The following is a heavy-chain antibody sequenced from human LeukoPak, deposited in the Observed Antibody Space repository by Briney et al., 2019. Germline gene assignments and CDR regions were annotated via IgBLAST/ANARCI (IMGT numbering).Heavy chain of an antibody. Sequence: ASVKVSCKASGYTFTSYGISWVRQAPGQGLEWMGWINPNSGGTNYAQKFQGRVTMTRDTSISTAYMELSRLRSDDTAVYYCARALRLSNNWFDPWGQGTLVTVSS. CDR2: INPNSGGT. D-gene: IGHD6-25*01. CDR1: GYTFTSYG. J-gene: IGHJ5*02. CDR3: ARALRLSNNWFDP. V-gene: IGHV1-2*02.